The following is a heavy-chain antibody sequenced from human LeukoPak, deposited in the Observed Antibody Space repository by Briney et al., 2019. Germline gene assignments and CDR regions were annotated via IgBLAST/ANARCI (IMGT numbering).Heavy chain of an antibody. CDR1: GYTFTSHY. J-gene: IGHJ4*02. Sequence: GASVKVSCKASGYTFTSHYMHWVRQAPGQGLEWMGIINPSGGSTSYAQKFQGRVTMTRDTSTSTVYMELSSLRSEDTAVYYCARRTRYSGYDEVYFDYWGQGTLVTVSS. V-gene: IGHV1-46*01. CDR3: ARRTRYSGYDEVYFDY. CDR2: INPSGGST. D-gene: IGHD5-12*01.